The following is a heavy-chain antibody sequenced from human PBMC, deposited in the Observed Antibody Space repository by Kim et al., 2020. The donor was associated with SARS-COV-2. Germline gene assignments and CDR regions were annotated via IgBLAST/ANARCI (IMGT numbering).Heavy chain of an antibody. CDR2: INHSGST. J-gene: IGHJ6*01. CDR3: ARGRPVATFYYYYVMDV. Sequence: SETLSLTCAVYGRSFSGHYWSWIRQPPGKVLEWIGEINHSGSTNYNPSLKSRVTISVDTSKNKLSLKVSSVTAADTAVYYCARGRPVATFYYYYVMDVWG. CDR1: GRSFSGHY. V-gene: IGHV4-34*01. D-gene: IGHD4-4*01.